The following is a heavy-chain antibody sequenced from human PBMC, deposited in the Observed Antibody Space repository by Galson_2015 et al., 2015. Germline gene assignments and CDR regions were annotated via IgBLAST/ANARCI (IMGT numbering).Heavy chain of an antibody. CDR2: ISYDGGNK. CDR3: ARDGGSWDFDY. V-gene: IGHV3-30*03. D-gene: IGHD2-15*01. J-gene: IGHJ4*02. Sequence: SLRLSCAASGFTFSTYGMHWVRQAPGKGLEWLALISYDGGNKYYADSVKGRFTISRDNSKNTLYLQMSSLRAEDTAVYYCARDGGSWDFDYWGRGTLVTVSS. CDR1: GFTFSTYG.